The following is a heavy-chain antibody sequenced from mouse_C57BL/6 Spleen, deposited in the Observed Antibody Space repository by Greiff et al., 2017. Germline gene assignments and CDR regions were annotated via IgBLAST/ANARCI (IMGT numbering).Heavy chain of an antibody. CDR1: GYAFSSSW. D-gene: IGHD3-2*02. J-gene: IGHJ2*01. CDR2: IYPGDGDT. CDR3: ARDSSGYIDY. V-gene: IGHV1-82*01. Sequence: VQLQESGPELVKPGASVKISCKASGYAFSSSWMNWVKQRPGKGLEWIGRIYPGDGDTNYNGTFKGKATLTADKSSSTAYMQLSSLTSEDSAVYFCARDSSGYIDYWGQGTTLTVSS.